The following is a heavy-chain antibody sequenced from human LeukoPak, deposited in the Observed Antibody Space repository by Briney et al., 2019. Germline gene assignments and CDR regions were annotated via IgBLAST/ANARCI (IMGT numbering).Heavy chain of an antibody. Sequence: GGSLRLSCAASGFTVSSNYMTWIRQAPGKGLEWISHISNSGSTIHYADSLKGRFTISRDNAKNSLYLQINSLRAEDTAVYYCARSADSSGYFREIPLYYFDYWGQGTLVTVSS. J-gene: IGHJ4*02. CDR2: ISNSGSTI. CDR1: GFTVSSNY. D-gene: IGHD3-22*01. V-gene: IGHV3-11*01. CDR3: ARSADSSGYFREIPLYYFDY.